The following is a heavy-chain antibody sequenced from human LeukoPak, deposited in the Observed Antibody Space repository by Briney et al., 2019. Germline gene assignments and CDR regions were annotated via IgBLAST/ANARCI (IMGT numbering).Heavy chain of an antibody. V-gene: IGHV3-20*04. CDR2: INWNGDST. D-gene: IGHD3-22*01. CDR1: GFSFDDYG. CDR3: ARDLRVVITGSFDS. J-gene: IGHJ4*02. Sequence: GGSLRLSCAASGFSFDDYGLTWVRQAPGKGLEWVSGINWNGDSTDYADPVKGRFTISRDNAKNSLYLQMNSLRAEDTALYYCARDLRVVITGSFDSWGQGTLVTVSS.